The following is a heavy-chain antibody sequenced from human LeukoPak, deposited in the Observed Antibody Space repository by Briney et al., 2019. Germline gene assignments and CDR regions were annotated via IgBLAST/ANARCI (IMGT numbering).Heavy chain of an antibody. D-gene: IGHD3-10*01. V-gene: IGHV3-33*08. CDR2: IWYDGSNK. CDR1: GFTFSSYG. Sequence: GGSLRLSCAASGFTFSSYGMHWVRQAPGKGLEWVAVIWYDGSNKYYADSVKGRFTISRDNSKNTLYLQMNSLRAEDTAVYYCARDRGYYGSGFTGYWGQGTLVTVSS. J-gene: IGHJ4*02. CDR3: ARDRGYYGSGFTGY.